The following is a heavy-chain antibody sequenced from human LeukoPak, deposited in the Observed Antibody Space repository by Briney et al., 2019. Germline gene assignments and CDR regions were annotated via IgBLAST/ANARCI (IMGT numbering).Heavy chain of an antibody. D-gene: IGHD5-18*01. Sequence: PGGSLRFSCAASGFTFSSYWMSWVRQAPGKGLEWVANIKQDGSAKNYGDSVKGRFTISRDNAKNSLYLQMNSLRAEDTALYYCAKDIRAAMVAELDYWGQGTLVTVSS. CDR1: GFTFSSYW. J-gene: IGHJ4*02. V-gene: IGHV3-7*03. CDR2: IKQDGSAK. CDR3: AKDIRAAMVAELDY.